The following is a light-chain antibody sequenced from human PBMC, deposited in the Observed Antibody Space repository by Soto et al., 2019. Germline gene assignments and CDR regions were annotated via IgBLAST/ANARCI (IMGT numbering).Light chain of an antibody. CDR2: EVS. CDR1: SSDVGSYNL. CDR3: CSSASSSLYV. V-gene: IGLV2-23*02. J-gene: IGLJ1*01. Sequence: QSVLTQPASVSGSPGQSITISCTGTSSDVGSYNLVSWYQQHPGKAPKLMIYEVSKRPSGVSNRFSGSKSGNTASLTISGLQAEDEAFYYCCSSASSSLYVFGTGSKVPVL.